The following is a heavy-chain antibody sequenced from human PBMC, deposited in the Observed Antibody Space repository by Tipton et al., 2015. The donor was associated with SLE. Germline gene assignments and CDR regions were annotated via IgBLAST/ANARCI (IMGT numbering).Heavy chain of an antibody. CDR3: ARAYSSGLPGQ. CDR1: GYSFNTYG. J-gene: IGHJ6*01. CDR2: TYNGNT. V-gene: IGHV1-18*01. D-gene: IGHD6-19*01. Sequence: QVQLVQSGAEVKKSGASVKVSCKASGYSFNTYGICWVRQAPGQGLEWMGCTYNGNTNFAQNLQGRVTMTTDTSTTTAYMELRSLRSDDTAVYYCARAYSSGLPGQWGQGTTVTVSS.